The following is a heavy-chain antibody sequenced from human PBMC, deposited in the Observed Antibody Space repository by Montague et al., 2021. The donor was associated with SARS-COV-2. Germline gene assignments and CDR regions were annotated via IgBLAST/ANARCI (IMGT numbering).Heavy chain of an antibody. Sequence: SETLSLTCSILGAWYTGSYRTSIRLYPGHHREWYGEINHTGSATYNPSLKGRVTLSRDTSKNQFSLKLQSATPADTAVYYCARGQVTISGVLIFIPAAGHLDGWGQGTSVTVSS. D-gene: IGHD3-3*01. CDR1: GAWYTGSY. CDR3: ARGQVTISGVLIFIPAAGHLDG. V-gene: IGHV4-34*01. CDR2: INHTGSA. J-gene: IGHJ3*01.